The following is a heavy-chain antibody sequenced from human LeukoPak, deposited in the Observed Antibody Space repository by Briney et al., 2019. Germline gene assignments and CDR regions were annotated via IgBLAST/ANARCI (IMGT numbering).Heavy chain of an antibody. V-gene: IGHV3-30*01. CDR1: GFTFSSYA. J-gene: IGHJ3*01. CDR3: AGVGGGILF. CDR2: ISYDGSNK. D-gene: IGHD2-8*01. Sequence: PGGSLRLSCAASGFTFSSYAMHWVRQAPGKGLEWVAVISYDGSNKYYADSVRGRFTISRDNSKNTLYLQMNSLRAEDTAVYYCAGVGGGILFWGQGTMVTVSS.